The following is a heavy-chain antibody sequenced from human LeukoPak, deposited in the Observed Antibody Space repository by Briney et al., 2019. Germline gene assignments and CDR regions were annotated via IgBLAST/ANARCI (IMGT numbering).Heavy chain of an antibody. CDR1: GFTFSSYG. Sequence: PGGSLRLSCAASGFTFSSYGMHWVRQAPGKGLEWVAVIWYDGSSKYYADSVKGRFTISRDNSKNTLYLQMNSLRAEDTAVYYCARGLVRGVIMYFDYWGQGTLVTVSS. D-gene: IGHD3-10*01. CDR3: ARGLVRGVIMYFDY. J-gene: IGHJ4*02. CDR2: IWYDGSSK. V-gene: IGHV3-33*01.